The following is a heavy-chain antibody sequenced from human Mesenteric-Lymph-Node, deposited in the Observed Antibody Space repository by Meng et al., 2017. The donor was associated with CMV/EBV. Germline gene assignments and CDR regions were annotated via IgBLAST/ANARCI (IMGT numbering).Heavy chain of an antibody. CDR2: IGTAGDT. CDR3: ARDVTYYDFSSGYYTAAGYYGMDV. D-gene: IGHD3-3*01. Sequence: GGSLRLSCAASGFTFSSYDMHWVRQATGKGLEWVSAIGTAGDTYYPGSVKGRFTISRENAKNSLYLQMNSLRAGDTAVYYCARDVTYYDFSSGYYTAAGYYGMDVWGQGTTVTVSS. J-gene: IGHJ6*02. CDR1: GFTFSSYD. V-gene: IGHV3-13*01.